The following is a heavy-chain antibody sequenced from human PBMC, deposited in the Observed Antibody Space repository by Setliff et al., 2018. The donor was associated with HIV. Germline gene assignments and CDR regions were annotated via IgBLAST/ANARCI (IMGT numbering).Heavy chain of an antibody. V-gene: IGHV4-34*01. D-gene: IGHD4-17*01. Sequence: SETLSLTCAVYGGSVSGHHWGWFRQPPGKGLEWIGEITPTGDTNYIPSLKSRVAISVDTSKNDFSLNLSPVTAADTAVYYCARFDYGDYRFDYWGQGTLVTVSS. CDR1: GGSVSGHH. J-gene: IGHJ4*02. CDR3: ARFDYGDYRFDY. CDR2: ITPTGDT.